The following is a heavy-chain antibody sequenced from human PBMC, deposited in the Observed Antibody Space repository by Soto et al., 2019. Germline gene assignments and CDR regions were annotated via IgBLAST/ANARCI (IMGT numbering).Heavy chain of an antibody. CDR1: GGSISSGDYY. V-gene: IGHV4-30-4*01. CDR3: ARVEGFGELLYYDY. CDR2: IYYSGST. D-gene: IGHD3-10*01. J-gene: IGHJ4*02. Sequence: SETLSLTCTVSGGSISSGDYYWSWIRQPPGKGLEWIGYIYYSGSTYYNPSLKSRVTISVDTSKNQFSLKLSSVTAADTAVYYCARVEGFGELLYYDYWGQGTLVTVSS.